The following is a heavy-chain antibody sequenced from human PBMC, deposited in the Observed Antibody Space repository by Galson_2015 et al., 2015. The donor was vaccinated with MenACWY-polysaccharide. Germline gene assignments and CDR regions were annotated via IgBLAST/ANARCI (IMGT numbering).Heavy chain of an antibody. V-gene: IGHV3-11*01. CDR3: ARTTITKFYFRYFDS. Sequence: SLRLSCAVSGSTFSDDFMTWIRQAPGKGLEWVSLINSGGTNMYYVDSVRGRFTISRDNTKNSLYLQMNSLRADDTAIYYCARTTITKFYFRYFDSWGQGTQVTVSS. J-gene: IGHJ4*02. D-gene: IGHD3-9*01. CDR1: GSTFSDDF. CDR2: INSGGTNM.